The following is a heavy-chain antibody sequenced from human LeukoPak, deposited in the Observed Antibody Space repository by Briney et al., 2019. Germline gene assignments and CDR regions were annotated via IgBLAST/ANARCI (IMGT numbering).Heavy chain of an antibody. CDR2: MNPNSGNT. J-gene: IGHJ4*02. Sequence: ASVTVSCKASGYTFTSYDINWVRQATGQGLEWMGWMNPNSGNTGYAQKFQGRVTMTRNTSISTAYMELSSLRSEDTAVYYCARGPVLRYFDWLSSSIDYWGQGTLVTVSS. D-gene: IGHD3-9*01. V-gene: IGHV1-8*01. CDR1: GYTFTSYD. CDR3: ARGPVLRYFDWLSSSIDY.